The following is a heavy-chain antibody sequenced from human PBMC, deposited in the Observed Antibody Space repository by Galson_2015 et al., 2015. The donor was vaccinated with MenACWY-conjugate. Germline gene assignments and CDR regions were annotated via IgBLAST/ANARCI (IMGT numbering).Heavy chain of an antibody. CDR3: ARAGLFYTQYYFDS. J-gene: IGHJ4*02. V-gene: IGHV4-4*02. Sequence: LTCTVSGGSMSSISNCWSWLRQPPGKGLEWIGEIYHSGSTNYNTSLKSRVTISVDKSNNQFSLRLTSVTAADTAVYYCARAGLFYTQYYFDSWGQGNLVTVSS. CDR2: IYHSGST. D-gene: IGHD3-3*01. CDR1: GGSMSSISNC.